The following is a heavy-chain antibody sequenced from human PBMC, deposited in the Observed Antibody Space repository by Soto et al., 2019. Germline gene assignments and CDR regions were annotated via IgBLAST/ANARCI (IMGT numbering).Heavy chain of an antibody. D-gene: IGHD1-1*01. J-gene: IGHJ5*02. CDR1: GFPLSDHY. CDR2: ISRPGRYI. V-gene: IGHV3-21*01. CDR3: SSDGASAEADVNEFDP. Sequence: WGSLRLPFTASGFPLSDHYINCLRQAQRQGVVWVSSISRPGRYIYHTAPARSRFTISSDNTKNSLSLQMNSLRAADTAEYYCSSDGASAEADVNEFDPWGQGTQVTVSS.